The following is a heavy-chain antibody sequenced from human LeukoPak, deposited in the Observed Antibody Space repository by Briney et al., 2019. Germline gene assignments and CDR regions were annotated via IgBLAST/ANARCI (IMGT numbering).Heavy chain of an antibody. J-gene: IGHJ4*02. CDR1: GGSISSGGYS. Sequence: SQTLSLTCAVSGGSISSGGYSWSWIRQPPGKGLEWIGYIYHSGSTYYNPSLKSRVTISVDRSKNQFSLKLSSVTAADTAVYYCARDGGYSGSWYFFDYWGQGTLVTVSS. CDR3: ARDGGYSGSWYFFDY. V-gene: IGHV4-30-2*01. D-gene: IGHD6-13*01. CDR2: IYHSGST.